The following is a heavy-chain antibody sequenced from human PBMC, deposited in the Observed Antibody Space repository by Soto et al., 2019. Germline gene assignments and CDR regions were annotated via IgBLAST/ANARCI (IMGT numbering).Heavy chain of an antibody. CDR1: GYSFTSYW. V-gene: IGHV5-51*01. CDR2: IYPGDSDT. CDR3: ASGGYSGYHYDPHYYGMDV. Sequence: GESLKISCKGSGYSFTSYWIGWVRQMPGKGLEWMGIIYPGDSDTRYSPSFQGQVTISADKSISTAYLQWSSLRSEDTAAYYCASGGYSGYHYDPHYYGMDVWGQGTTVTVSS. J-gene: IGHJ6*02. D-gene: IGHD5-12*01.